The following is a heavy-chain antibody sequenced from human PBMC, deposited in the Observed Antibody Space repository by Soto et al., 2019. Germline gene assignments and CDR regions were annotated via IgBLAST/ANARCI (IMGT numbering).Heavy chain of an antibody. CDR2: ISYDGSNK. J-gene: IGHJ4*02. Sequence: PGGSLRLSCAASGFTFSSYGMHWVRQAPGKGLEWVAVISYDGSNKYYADSVKGRFTISRDNSKNTLYLQMNSLRAEDTAVYYCAKGGTGYYDSSGYYGHYWGQGTLVTVSS. CDR1: GFTFSSYG. V-gene: IGHV3-30*18. CDR3: AKGGTGYYDSSGYYGHY. D-gene: IGHD3-22*01.